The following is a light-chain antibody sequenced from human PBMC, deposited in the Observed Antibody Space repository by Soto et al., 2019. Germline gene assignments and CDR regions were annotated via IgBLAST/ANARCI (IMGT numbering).Light chain of an antibody. CDR3: RQRANWPWT. V-gene: IGKV3-11*01. CDR1: QSVTSY. J-gene: IGKJ1*01. Sequence: EIVLTQSPATLSLFPGERASLSCRASQSVTSYLACYQQRPGQAPTLLIYDASNRATAIPARFSGSGSGTAFTLTISSIEPEDFAVYYCRQRANWPWTFGQGTKVEV. CDR2: DAS.